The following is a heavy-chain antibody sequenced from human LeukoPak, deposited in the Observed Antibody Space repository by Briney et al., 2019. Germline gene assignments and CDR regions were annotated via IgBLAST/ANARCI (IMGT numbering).Heavy chain of an antibody. J-gene: IGHJ6*02. V-gene: IGHV1-69*04. Sequence: ASVKVSCKASGGTFSSYAISWVRQAPGQGLEWMGRIIPIFGIANYAQKFQGRVTITADKSTSTAYMELSSLRSEDTAVYYCARTDPWGYSGYDPCRSYYYYGMDVWGQGTTVTVSS. CDR2: IIPIFGIA. D-gene: IGHD5-12*01. CDR1: GGTFSSYA. CDR3: ARTDPWGYSGYDPCRSYYYYGMDV.